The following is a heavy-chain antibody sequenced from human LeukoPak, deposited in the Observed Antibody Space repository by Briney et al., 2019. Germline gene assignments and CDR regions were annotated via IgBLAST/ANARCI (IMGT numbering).Heavy chain of an antibody. Sequence: GALRLSCAASGFTFDDYTMHWVRQAPGKGLEWVSLISWDGGSTYYADSVKGRFTISRDNSKNSLYLQMNSLRTEDTALYYCAKDATRGYNYGYCFDYWGQGTLVTVSS. CDR2: ISWDGGST. CDR1: GFTFDDYT. D-gene: IGHD5-18*01. J-gene: IGHJ4*02. CDR3: AKDATRGYNYGYCFDY. V-gene: IGHV3-43*01.